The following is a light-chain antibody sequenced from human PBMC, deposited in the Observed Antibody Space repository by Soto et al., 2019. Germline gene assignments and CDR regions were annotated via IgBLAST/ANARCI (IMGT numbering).Light chain of an antibody. CDR2: GNS. V-gene: IGLV1-40*01. CDR1: SSNIGAGYD. CDR3: QSYDSSMSGYV. Sequence: QSVLTQPPSVSGAPGQRVTSSCTESSSNIGAGYDVHWYQQLPGTAPKPLIYGNSNRPSGVPDRFSGSKSGTSASLAITGLQAEDEADYYCQSYDSSMSGYVFGTGTKVTVL. J-gene: IGLJ1*01.